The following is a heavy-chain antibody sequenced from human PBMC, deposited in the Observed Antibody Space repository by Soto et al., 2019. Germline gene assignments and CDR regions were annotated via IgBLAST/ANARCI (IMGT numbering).Heavy chain of an antibody. Sequence: QVPLVESGGGVVQPGRSLRLSCVASGFSFSSYGMHWVRQAPGKGPEWVAVIWYDGSNKHYADSVKGRFTISRDNSMQTLFLQMNTLRVEDTAVYFCARDLDITVLENYFDPWGQGTLVTVSS. CDR3: ARDLDITVLENYFDP. V-gene: IGHV3-33*01. J-gene: IGHJ5*02. CDR2: IWYDGSNK. CDR1: GFSFSSYG. D-gene: IGHD6-19*01.